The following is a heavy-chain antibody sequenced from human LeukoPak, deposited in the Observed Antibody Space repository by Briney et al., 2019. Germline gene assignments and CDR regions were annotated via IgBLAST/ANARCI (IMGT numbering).Heavy chain of an antibody. V-gene: IGHV3-7*01. CDR2: IKEDGRDI. J-gene: IGHJ4*02. D-gene: IGHD6-19*01. CDR1: QFSISYDW. Sequence: GGSLRLPCSPSQFSISYDWMHWVRQAPGRGLEWVASIKEDGRDIHYLDSVKGRFSISRDNAKNSLYLEMNTLRAEDTAVYYCVRGSGWFFGLWGQGSLVTVSS. CDR3: VRGSGWFFGL.